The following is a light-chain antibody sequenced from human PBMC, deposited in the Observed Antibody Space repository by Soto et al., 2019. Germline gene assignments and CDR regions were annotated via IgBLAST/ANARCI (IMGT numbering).Light chain of an antibody. CDR3: CSYAGIDTFVL. Sequence: QSALTQPASVSGSPGQSITISCTGTSSNVGDYNLVSWYQQHPGKAPKLIIYEGNSRPSGVSSRFSGSKSGNTASLTISGLQAEDEGDDDCCSYAGIDTFVLFGGGTKLT. V-gene: IGLV2-23*01. J-gene: IGLJ3*02. CDR2: EGN. CDR1: SSNVGDYNL.